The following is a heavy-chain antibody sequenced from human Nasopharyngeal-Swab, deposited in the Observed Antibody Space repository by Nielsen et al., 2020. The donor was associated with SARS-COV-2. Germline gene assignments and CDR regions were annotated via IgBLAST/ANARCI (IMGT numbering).Heavy chain of an antibody. D-gene: IGHD6-6*01. CDR1: GFTFSSSA. Sequence: GESLKISCADSGFTFSSSAMHWVRQAPGKGLEWVVVISYDGSNKYYADPVKGRFTITRDNSKNTLYLQMNSLRAEDTAVYYCARDGYSSSSTWAYYYYYMDVWGKGTTVTVAS. V-gene: IGHV3-30-3*01. CDR2: ISYDGSNK. J-gene: IGHJ6*03. CDR3: ARDGYSSSSTWAYYYYYMDV.